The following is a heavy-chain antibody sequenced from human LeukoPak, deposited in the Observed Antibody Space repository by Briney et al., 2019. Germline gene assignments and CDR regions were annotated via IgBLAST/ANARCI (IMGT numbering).Heavy chain of an antibody. Sequence: ASVKVSCEASGYTLSDYYIYWVRQAPGQGLEWLGWLNPHSGGTNYAQKFQGRVTMTRDTSISTAYMELSRLRSDDTAVYYCASYDTLFDYWGQGTLVTVSS. J-gene: IGHJ4*02. V-gene: IGHV1-2*02. CDR2: LNPHSGGT. CDR3: ASYDTLFDY. D-gene: IGHD3-9*01. CDR1: GYTLSDYY.